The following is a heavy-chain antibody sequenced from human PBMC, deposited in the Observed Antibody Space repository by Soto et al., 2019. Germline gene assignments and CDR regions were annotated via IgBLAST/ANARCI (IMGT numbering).Heavy chain of an antibody. J-gene: IGHJ4*02. CDR1: GYTFTGYY. CDR3: ARALATDY. Sequence: QVQLVQSGAEVKKPGASVKVSCKASGYTFTGYYIHWVRQAPGQGLEWMGWINPNSGDTNYAQKFQGRVTMTRDTSIRTAYVELSRVRSDDTAVYYCARALATDYWGQGTLVTVSS. V-gene: IGHV1-2*02. CDR2: INPNSGDT.